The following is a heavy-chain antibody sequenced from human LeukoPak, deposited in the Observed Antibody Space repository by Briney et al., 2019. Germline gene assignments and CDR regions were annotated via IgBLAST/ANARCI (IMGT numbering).Heavy chain of an antibody. CDR1: GFTFRNYG. CDR2: IWYDGSNT. CDR3: ARDKGIAAADY. J-gene: IGHJ4*02. D-gene: IGHD6-13*01. Sequence: PGGSLRLSCAASGFTFRNYGMHWVRQAPGKGLEWVALIWYDGSNTYYADSVKGRFTISRDNSKNTLYLQMNSLRAEDTAVYYCARDKGIAAADYWGQGTLATVSS. V-gene: IGHV3-33*08.